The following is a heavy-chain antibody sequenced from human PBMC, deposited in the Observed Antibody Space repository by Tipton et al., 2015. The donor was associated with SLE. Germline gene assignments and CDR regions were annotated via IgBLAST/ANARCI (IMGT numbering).Heavy chain of an antibody. D-gene: IGHD6-19*01. V-gene: IGHV4-39*07. CDR2: VYYSGST. J-gene: IGHJ4*02. Sequence: GLVKPSETLSLICTVSGDSISANSYHWGWVRQPPGKGLEWIGNVYYSGSTYYSASLRSRVTISLERSKNHFSLTLNSVTAADTAVYYCAKTTVYSNDWPYFDHWGQGTLVTVSS. CDR1: GDSISANSYH. CDR3: AKTTVYSNDWPYFDH.